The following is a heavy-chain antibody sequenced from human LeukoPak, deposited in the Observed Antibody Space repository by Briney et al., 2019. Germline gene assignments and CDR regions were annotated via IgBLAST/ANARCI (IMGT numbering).Heavy chain of an antibody. CDR3: AKDKVGLIGYYYYGMDV. Sequence: AGGSLRLSCAASVFTFSSYAMSWVRQAPGKGLEWVSLISGDGGSTYYADSVKGRFTISRDNSKNSLYLQMNSLRTEDTALYYCAKDKVGLIGYYYYGMDVWGQWTTVTVSS. V-gene: IGHV3-43*02. D-gene: IGHD3/OR15-3a*01. CDR1: VFTFSSYA. CDR2: ISGDGGST. J-gene: IGHJ6*02.